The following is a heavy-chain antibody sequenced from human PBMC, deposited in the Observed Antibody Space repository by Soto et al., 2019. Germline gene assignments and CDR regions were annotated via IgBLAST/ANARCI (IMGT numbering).Heavy chain of an antibody. CDR3: ARHFPLDNGLGTMGSFDV. CDR2: ISSGETT. J-gene: IGHJ3*01. D-gene: IGHD3-16*01. CDR1: GGSTTSSGYY. V-gene: IGHV4-39*01. Sequence: SETLSLTCSVTGGSTTSSGYYWGWIRQPPGKGLEWIGSISSGETTYYDPSLSSRVTISVDTSKKQFSLKLSSVTAADAAVYYCARHFPLDNGLGTMGSFDVWGQGAMVTVSS.